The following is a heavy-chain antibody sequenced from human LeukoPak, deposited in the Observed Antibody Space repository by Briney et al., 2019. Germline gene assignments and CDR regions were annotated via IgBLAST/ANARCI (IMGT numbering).Heavy chain of an antibody. V-gene: IGHV1-18*01. CDR1: GYSFSSYG. CDR2: ISAYNGNT. CDR3: ARVAGTYRNYFGY. J-gene: IGHJ4*02. D-gene: IGHD6-19*01. Sequence: ASVKVSCKASGYSFSSYGITWVRQAPGQGLEWMGWISAYNGNTNYAQNLQGRVTMTTDTSTSTVYMELRSLRSDDTAVYYCARVAGTYRNYFGYWGQGTLVTVSS.